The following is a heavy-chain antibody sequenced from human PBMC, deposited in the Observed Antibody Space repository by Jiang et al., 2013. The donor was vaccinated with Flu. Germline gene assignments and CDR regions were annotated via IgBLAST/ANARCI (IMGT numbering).Heavy chain of an antibody. V-gene: IGHV4-38-2*01. J-gene: IGHJ4*02. CDR3: ARGYIMARYGFDY. D-gene: IGHD5-12*01. Sequence: SGPGLVKPSETLSLTCAVSGYSISSGSYWGWFRQPPGMGLEWIGSIFHNGITYYNPTLESRVTLSIDTSKNKFSLTVRSVSAADTAVYFCARGYIMARYGFDYWGQGIVVTVSS. CDR2: IFHNGIT. CDR1: GYSISSGSY.